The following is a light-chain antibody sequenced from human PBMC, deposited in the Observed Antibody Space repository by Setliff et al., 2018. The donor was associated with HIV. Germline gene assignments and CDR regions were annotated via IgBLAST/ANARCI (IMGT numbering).Light chain of an antibody. Sequence: SALTQPPSASGSPGQSVTISCTGTSSDVGGYNYVSWYQQHPGKAPKLMIYEVSKRPPGVPDRFSGSKSGNTASLTVPGLQAEDEADYYCSSYAGSNKVFGTGTKVTVL. CDR2: EVS. CDR3: SSYAGSNKV. V-gene: IGLV2-8*01. CDR1: SSDVGGYNY. J-gene: IGLJ1*01.